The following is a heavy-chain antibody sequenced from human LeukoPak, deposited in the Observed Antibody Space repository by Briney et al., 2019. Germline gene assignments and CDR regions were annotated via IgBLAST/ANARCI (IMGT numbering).Heavy chain of an antibody. J-gene: IGHJ4*02. CDR1: GFTFSSYA. CDR3: AKEGCSSTSCYTNFFDY. CDR2: ISGGGGST. D-gene: IGHD2-2*02. V-gene: IGHV3-23*01. Sequence: PGGSLRLSCAASGFTFSSYAMHWVRQAPGKGLEWVSAISGGGGSTYYADSVKGRFTISRDNSKNTLNLQMNSLRAEDTAVYYCAKEGCSSTSCYTNFFDYWGQGTLVTVSS.